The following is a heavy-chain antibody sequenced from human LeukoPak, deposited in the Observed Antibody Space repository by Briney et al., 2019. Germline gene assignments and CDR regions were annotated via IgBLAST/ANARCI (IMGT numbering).Heavy chain of an antibody. CDR3: ARVRGVYGDYEADY. J-gene: IGHJ4*02. CDR2: IRYDGSNK. D-gene: IGHD4-17*01. Sequence: GGSLSLSCAASGFTFSSYGMHWVRQAPGKGLEWVAFIRYDGSNKYYVDSVKGRFTISRDNSKNTLYLQMNSLRPEDTAMYYCARVRGVYGDYEADYWGQGTLVTVSS. CDR1: GFTFSSYG. V-gene: IGHV3-30*02.